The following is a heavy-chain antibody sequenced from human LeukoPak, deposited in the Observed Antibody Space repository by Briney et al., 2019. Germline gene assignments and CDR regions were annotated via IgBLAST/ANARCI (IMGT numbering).Heavy chain of an antibody. D-gene: IGHD1-26*01. V-gene: IGHV1-69*13. Sequence: ASVKVSCKASGGTFSSYAISWVRQAPGQGLEWMGGITPIFGTANYAQKFQGRVTITADESTSTAYMELSSLRSEDTAVYYCARGPGAEWELLAALDYWGQGTLVTVSS. CDR3: ARGPGAEWELLAALDY. CDR1: GGTFSSYA. J-gene: IGHJ4*02. CDR2: ITPIFGTA.